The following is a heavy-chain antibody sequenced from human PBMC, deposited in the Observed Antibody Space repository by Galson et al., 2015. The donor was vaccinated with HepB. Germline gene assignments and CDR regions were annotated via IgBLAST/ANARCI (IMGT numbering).Heavy chain of an antibody. Sequence: SLRLSCAASGFTFSGSAMHWVRQASGKGPEWVGRIRSKANSYATAYAASVKGRFTISRDDSTNTAYLKMNSLKTEDTAVYYCTRGYCSGGSCSMQDYWGQGTLVTVSS. D-gene: IGHD2-15*01. CDR1: GFTFSGSA. CDR2: IRSKANSYAT. CDR3: TRGYCSGGSCSMQDY. V-gene: IGHV3-73*01. J-gene: IGHJ4*02.